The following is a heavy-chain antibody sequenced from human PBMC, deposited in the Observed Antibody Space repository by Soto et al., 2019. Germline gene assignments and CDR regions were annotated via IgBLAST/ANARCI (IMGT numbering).Heavy chain of an antibody. CDR2: IYYSGST. V-gene: IGHV4-31*03. CDR3: ARNCGGDCPMYYYGMDV. J-gene: IGHJ6*02. Sequence: SETLSLTCTVSGGSISSGGYYWVWIRRDPGKGLEWIGYIYYSGSTYYNPSLKSRVTISVDTSKNQFSLKLSSVTAADTAVYYCARNCGGDCPMYYYGMDVWGQGTTVTVSS. D-gene: IGHD2-21*02. CDR1: GGSISSGGYY.